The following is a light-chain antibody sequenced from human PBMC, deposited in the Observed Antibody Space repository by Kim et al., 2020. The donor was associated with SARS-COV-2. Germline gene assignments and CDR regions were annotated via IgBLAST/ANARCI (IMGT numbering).Light chain of an antibody. Sequence: DIHMTQSPSTLSASVGDRVTITCRASQNTTTWLAWYQQKPGKAPKVLIYKASSLESGVPSRFSGSGSGTEFTLTISSLQPDDFATYYCQQYNRYSLGTFGQGTKVEIK. V-gene: IGKV1-5*03. CDR1: QNTTTW. CDR2: KAS. J-gene: IGKJ1*01. CDR3: QQYNRYSLGT.